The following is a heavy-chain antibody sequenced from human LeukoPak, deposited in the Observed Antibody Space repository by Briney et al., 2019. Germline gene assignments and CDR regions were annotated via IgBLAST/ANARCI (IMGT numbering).Heavy chain of an antibody. CDR3: AKDRNYDFTVDAFDI. J-gene: IGHJ3*02. Sequence: GGSLRLSCTASGFTFSSHAMSWVRQAPGKGLEWVSTISGSGGTTYYSDSVKGRFTVSRDNSKNTLNLQMNSLRAEDTAVYYCAKDRNYDFTVDAFDIWGQGTLVTVSS. D-gene: IGHD1-7*01. CDR2: ISGSGGTT. V-gene: IGHV3-23*01. CDR1: GFTFSSHA.